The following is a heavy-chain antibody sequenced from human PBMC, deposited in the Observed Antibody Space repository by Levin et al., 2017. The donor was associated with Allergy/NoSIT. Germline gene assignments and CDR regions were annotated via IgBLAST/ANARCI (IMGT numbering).Heavy chain of an antibody. CDR1: GFTFSSYA. Sequence: GGSLRLSCAASGFTFSSYAMSWVRQAPGKGLEWVSAISGSGGSTYYADSVKGRFTISRDNSKNTLYLQMNSLRAEDTAVYYCAKAGVPAAIGRTCSGGSCAPDWGQGTLVTVSS. CDR2: ISGSGGST. V-gene: IGHV3-23*01. CDR3: AKAGVPAAIGRTCSGGSCAPD. J-gene: IGHJ4*02. D-gene: IGHD2-15*01.